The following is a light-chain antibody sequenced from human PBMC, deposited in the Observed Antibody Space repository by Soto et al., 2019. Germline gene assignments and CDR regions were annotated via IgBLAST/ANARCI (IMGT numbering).Light chain of an antibody. V-gene: IGKV3-20*01. CDR3: QQYGYSFWT. CDR2: SAS. J-gene: IGKJ1*01. CDR1: QSVRSY. Sequence: EIVMTQSPATLSVSPGGRATLSCGASQSVRSYLAWYQQKPGQAPRLLIYSASSRATGIPDRFSGSGSGTDYTLTISRLEPEDSAVYYCQQYGYSFWTFGQGTKVDIK.